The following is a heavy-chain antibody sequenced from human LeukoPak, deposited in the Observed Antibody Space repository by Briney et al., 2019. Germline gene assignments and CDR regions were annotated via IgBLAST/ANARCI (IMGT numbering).Heavy chain of an antibody. J-gene: IGHJ4*02. D-gene: IGHD6-13*01. CDR3: ARDRAAAAGFDY. CDR1: GYSISNGYY. Sequence: PSETLSLTCTVSGYSISNGYYWGWIRQPPGKGLEWIGSIYHSGSTYYNPSLKSRVTISVDTSKNQFSLKLSSVAAADTAVYYCARDRAAAAGFDYWGQGTLVTFSS. V-gene: IGHV4-38-2*02. CDR2: IYHSGST.